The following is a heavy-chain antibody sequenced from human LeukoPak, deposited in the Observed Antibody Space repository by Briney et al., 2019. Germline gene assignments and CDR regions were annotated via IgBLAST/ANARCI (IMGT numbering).Heavy chain of an antibody. CDR1: GFTFSSYA. CDR3: ARGYCSGDSCYPWPNNDAFDI. Sequence: GGSLRLSCAASGFTFSSYAMHWVRQAPGKGLEYVSAISTNGGMTYYANSVKGRFVISRDNSKNTLYLQMGSLRAEDMAVYYCARGYCSGDSCYPWPNNDAFDIWGQGTKVTVSS. V-gene: IGHV3-64*01. D-gene: IGHD2-15*01. J-gene: IGHJ3*02. CDR2: ISTNGGMT.